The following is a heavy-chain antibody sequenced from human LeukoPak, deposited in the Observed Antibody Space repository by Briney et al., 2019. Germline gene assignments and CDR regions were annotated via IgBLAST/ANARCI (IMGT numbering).Heavy chain of an antibody. D-gene: IGHD3-22*01. Sequence: GASVKVSCKASGYTFTSYDINWVRLATGQGLEWMGWMNPNSGNTGYAQKFQGRVTMTRNTSISTAYMELSSLRSEDTAVYYCVGRGAYYYDSSEDYWGQGTLVTVSS. CDR1: GYTFTSYD. J-gene: IGHJ4*02. V-gene: IGHV1-8*01. CDR3: VGRGAYYYDSSEDY. CDR2: MNPNSGNT.